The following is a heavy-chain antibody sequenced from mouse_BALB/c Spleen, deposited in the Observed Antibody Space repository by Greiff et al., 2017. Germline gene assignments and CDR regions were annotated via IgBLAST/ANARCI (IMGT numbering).Heavy chain of an antibody. CDR2: ISSGGGST. CDR1: GFAFSSYD. V-gene: IGHV5-12-1*01. CDR3: ARRDYYYGSVFDY. D-gene: IGHD1-1*01. Sequence: DVKLVESGGGLVKPGGSLKLSCAASGFAFSSYDMSWVRQTPEKRLEWVAYISSGGGSTYYPDTVKGRFTISRDNAKNTLYLQMSSLKSEDTAMYYCARRDYYYGSVFDYWGQGTTLTVSS. J-gene: IGHJ2*01.